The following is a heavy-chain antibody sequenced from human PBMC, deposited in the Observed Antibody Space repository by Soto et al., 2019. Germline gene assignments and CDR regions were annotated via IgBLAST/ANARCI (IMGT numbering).Heavy chain of an antibody. J-gene: IGHJ4*02. CDR2: IYLSGFT. D-gene: IGHD3-3*01. Sequence: SETLSLTCTVSGGSITSSKHYWSWIRQHPGKGLEWIGYIYLSGFTYSNPSLKSRVTMSIDTSKNQFSPKLSSVTAADTAVYYCARGGLDVFWSVYLYPLDFRGLGTLVTVSS. CDR3: ARGGLDVFWSVYLYPLDF. V-gene: IGHV4-30-4*08. CDR1: GGSITSSKHY.